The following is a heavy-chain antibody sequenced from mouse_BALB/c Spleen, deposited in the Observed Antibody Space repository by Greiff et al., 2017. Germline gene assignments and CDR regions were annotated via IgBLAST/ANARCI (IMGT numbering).Heavy chain of an antibody. D-gene: IGHD3-3*01. V-gene: IGHV5-6-5*01. CDR1: GFTFSSYA. CDR2: ISSGGST. CDR3: ASLGYYAMDY. J-gene: IGHJ4*01. Sequence: EVKLEESGGGLVKPGGSLKLSCAASGFTFSSYAMSWVRQTPEKRLEWVASISSGGSTYYPDSVKGRFTISRDNARNILYLQMSSLRSEDTAMYYCASLGYYAMDYWGQGTSVTVSS.